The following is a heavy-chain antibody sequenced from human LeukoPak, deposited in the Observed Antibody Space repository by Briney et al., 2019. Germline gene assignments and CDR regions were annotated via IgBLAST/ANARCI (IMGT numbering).Heavy chain of an antibody. CDR3: ARSPAPGSVDY. D-gene: IGHD6-13*01. CDR2: INKDGSAK. J-gene: IGHJ4*02. CDR1: GFTFSTYW. V-gene: IGHV3-7*01. Sequence: PGGCLRLSCAASGFTFSTYWMSWVRQAPGKGLDWVANINKDGSAKYLVDSVKGRFTISRDNAKNSLYLQMSSLRVEDTAVYYCARSPAPGSVDYWGQGTLVTVSS.